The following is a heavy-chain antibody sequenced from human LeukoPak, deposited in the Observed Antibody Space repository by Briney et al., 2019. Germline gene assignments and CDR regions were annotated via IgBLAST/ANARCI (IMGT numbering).Heavy chain of an antibody. CDR1: GFTFNTYA. J-gene: IGHJ4*02. Sequence: GGSLRLSCAASGFTFNTYAMTWVRQTPGKGLEWVSAISASGGTTFYGDPVRGRFTVSRDNSKNTLYLQMNSLRAEDTAVYYCARLSLESSTSNWGQGTLVTVSS. V-gene: IGHV3-23*01. D-gene: IGHD6-6*01. CDR3: ARLSLESSTSN. CDR2: ISASGGTT.